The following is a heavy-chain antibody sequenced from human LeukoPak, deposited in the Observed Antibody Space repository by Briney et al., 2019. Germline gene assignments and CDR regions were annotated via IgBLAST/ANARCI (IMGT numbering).Heavy chain of an antibody. J-gene: IGHJ4*02. CDR1: GGSFSGYY. D-gene: IGHD1-26*01. Sequence: PSETLSLTCAVYGGSFSGYYWSWIRQPPGKGLEWIGEINHSGSTNYNPSLESRVTISVDTSKNQFSLKLSSVTAADTAVYYCARVGGAPVYWGQGTLVTVSS. V-gene: IGHV4-34*01. CDR3: ARVGGAPVY. CDR2: INHSGST.